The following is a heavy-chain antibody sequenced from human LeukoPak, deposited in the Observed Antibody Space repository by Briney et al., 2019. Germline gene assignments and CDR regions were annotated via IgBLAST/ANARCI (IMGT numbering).Heavy chain of an antibody. Sequence: GGSLRLSCAASGFTFRDYHMSWIRQAPGKGLEWVAVIWYDGSNKYYADSVKGRFTISRDNSKNTLYLQMNSLRAEDTAVYYCASGYYGSGSSEYDYWGQGTLVTVSS. J-gene: IGHJ4*02. V-gene: IGHV3-33*08. CDR2: IWYDGSNK. CDR3: ASGYYGSGSSEYDY. D-gene: IGHD3-10*01. CDR1: GFTFRDYH.